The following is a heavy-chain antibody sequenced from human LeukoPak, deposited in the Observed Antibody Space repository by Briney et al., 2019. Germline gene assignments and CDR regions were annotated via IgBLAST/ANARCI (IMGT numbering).Heavy chain of an antibody. CDR3: ARDPYQQLVLNWFDP. CDR2: ISAYNGNT. J-gene: IGHJ5*02. D-gene: IGHD6-13*01. CDR1: GYTFTSYG. Sequence: ASVKVSCKASGYTFTSYGISWVRQAPGQGLEWMGWISAYNGNTNYAQKLQGRVTMTTDTSTSTAYVELRSLRSDDTAVYYCARDPYQQLVLNWFDPWGQGTLVTVSS. V-gene: IGHV1-18*01.